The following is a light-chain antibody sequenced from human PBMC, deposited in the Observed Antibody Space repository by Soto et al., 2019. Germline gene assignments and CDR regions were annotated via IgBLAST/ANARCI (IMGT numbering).Light chain of an antibody. Sequence: EVVLTQSPATPSLSPGEGATLSCRVSQGISSSYLSWYQQRPGQAPRLLIYGASTRATGIPARFSGSGRGSGTDFTLTISSLQPEDFAVYYCQQDYNLPITFGQGTRLEIK. J-gene: IGKJ5*01. CDR2: GAS. CDR1: QGISSSY. V-gene: IGKV3D-7*01. CDR3: QQDYNLPIT.